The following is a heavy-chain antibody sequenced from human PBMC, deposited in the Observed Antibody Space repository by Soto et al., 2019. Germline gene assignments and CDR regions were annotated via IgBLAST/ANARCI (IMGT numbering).Heavy chain of an antibody. Sequence: GGSLRLSCAASGFTFSSYTIHWVRQAPGKGLEWLALIWFDGSNKYYADSVKGRFTISRDNAKNTLYLQMNSLRAEDTAVYYCARALGYNYGQPFDYWGQGTLVTVSS. CDR2: IWFDGSNK. CDR3: ARALGYNYGQPFDY. V-gene: IGHV3-33*01. J-gene: IGHJ4*02. D-gene: IGHD5-18*01. CDR1: GFTFSSYT.